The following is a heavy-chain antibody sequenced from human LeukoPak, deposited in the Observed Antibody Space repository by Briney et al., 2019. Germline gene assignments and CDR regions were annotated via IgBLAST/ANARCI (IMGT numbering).Heavy chain of an antibody. CDR2: IWYDGSNK. CDR3: AKDRVVAVGSGWYGISFDN. CDR1: GFTFSSYG. V-gene: IGHV3-33*06. D-gene: IGHD6-19*01. Sequence: PGRSLRLSCAASGFTFSSYGMHWVRQAPGKGLEWVAVIWYDGSNKYYADSVKGRFTISRDNSKNTLYLQMNSLRAEDTAVYYCAKDRVVAVGSGWYGISFDNWGQGTLVTVSS. J-gene: IGHJ4*02.